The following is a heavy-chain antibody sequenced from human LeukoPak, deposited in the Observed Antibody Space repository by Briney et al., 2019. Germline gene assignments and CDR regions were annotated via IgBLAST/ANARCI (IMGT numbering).Heavy chain of an antibody. Sequence: ASVKVSCKASGYTFTSYAMHWVRQAPGQRLEWMGWINAGNGNTKYSQEFQGRVTITRDTSASTAYMELSSLRSEDMAVYYCARGRGRWSYLDYRGQGTLVTVSS. CDR3: ARGRGRWSYLDY. D-gene: IGHD3-10*01. V-gene: IGHV1-3*03. J-gene: IGHJ4*02. CDR2: INAGNGNT. CDR1: GYTFTSYA.